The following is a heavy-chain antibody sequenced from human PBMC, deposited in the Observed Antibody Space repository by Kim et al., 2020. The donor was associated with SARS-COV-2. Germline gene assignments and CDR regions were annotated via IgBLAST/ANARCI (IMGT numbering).Heavy chain of an antibody. D-gene: IGHD3-10*01. CDR1: GGSISSSSYY. CDR3: ARHPVGYGSGSYYNGYGMDV. V-gene: IGHV4-39*01. Sequence: SETLSLTCTVSGGSISSSSYYWGWIRQPPGKGLEWIGSIYYSGSTYYNPSLESRVTISVDTSKNQFSLKLSSVTAADTAVYYCARHPVGYGSGSYYNGYGMDVWGQGTTVTVSS. J-gene: IGHJ6*02. CDR2: IYYSGST.